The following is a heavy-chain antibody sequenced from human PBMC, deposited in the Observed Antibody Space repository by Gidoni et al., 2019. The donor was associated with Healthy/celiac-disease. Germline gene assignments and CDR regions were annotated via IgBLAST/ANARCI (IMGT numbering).Heavy chain of an antibody. CDR2: SSAYNGNT. D-gene: IGHD4-4*01. Sequence: QVQLVQSGAAVKKPGASVKVPCKASGYSFTRYGLSWVRQAPGQGLEWMGWSSAYNGNTNYAQKLQGRVTMTTDTSTSTAYMELRSLRSDDTAVYYCARTGNGGDAFDIWGQGTMVTVSS. V-gene: IGHV1-18*01. CDR3: ARTGNGGDAFDI. J-gene: IGHJ3*02. CDR1: GYSFTRYG.